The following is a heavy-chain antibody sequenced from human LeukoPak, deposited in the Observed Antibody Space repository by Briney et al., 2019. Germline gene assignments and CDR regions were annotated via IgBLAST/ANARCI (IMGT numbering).Heavy chain of an antibody. V-gene: IGHV1-18*01. CDR3: ARDHEDVYGSGSYKL. CDR2: ISAYNGKT. J-gene: IGHJ4*02. CDR1: GYPFISFG. Sequence: ASVKVSCKAAGYPFISFGISWVRQAPGQGLEWMGWISAYNGKTEFAQRFQDRVTMTTDTSTTTAYMELRSLRSDDTAMYYCARDHEDVYGSGSYKLWGQGTRVTASS. D-gene: IGHD3-10*01.